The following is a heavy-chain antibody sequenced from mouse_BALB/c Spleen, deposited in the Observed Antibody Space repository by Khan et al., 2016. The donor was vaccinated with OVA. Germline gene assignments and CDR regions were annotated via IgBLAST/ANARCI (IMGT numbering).Heavy chain of an antibody. CDR1: GFTFSNYA. V-gene: IGHV5-6-5*01. CDR3: ARDYWFVY. J-gene: IGHJ3*01. CDR2: ISSGGTS. Sequence: EVELVESGGGLVKPGGSLKVSCAASGFTFSNYAMSWVRQSPEKRLEWVASISSGGTSYYIDSAKGRFTISSDNARNILYLQMSGLRSEDTANYYCARDYWFVYWGQGTLVTVSA.